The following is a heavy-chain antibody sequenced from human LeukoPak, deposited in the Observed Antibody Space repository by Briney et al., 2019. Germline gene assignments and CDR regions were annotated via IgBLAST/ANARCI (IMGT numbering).Heavy chain of an antibody. CDR1: GGSISSGGYY. CDR2: IYYSGST. J-gene: IGHJ4*02. Sequence: SQTLSLTCTVSGGSISSGGYYWSWIRQHPGKGLEWIGYIYYSGSTYYNPSLKSRVTIPVDTPKNQFSLKLSSVTAADTAVYYCARTTIPGIADYWGQGTLVTVSS. D-gene: IGHD6-13*01. CDR3: ARTTIPGIADY. V-gene: IGHV4-31*03.